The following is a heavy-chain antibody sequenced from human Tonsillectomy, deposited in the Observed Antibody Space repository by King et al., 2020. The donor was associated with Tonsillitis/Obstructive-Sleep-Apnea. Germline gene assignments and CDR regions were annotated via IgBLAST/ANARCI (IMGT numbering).Heavy chain of an antibody. CDR3: AKSEGHFAEPIDF. Sequence: VQLVESGGGVVQPGRSLRLSCAASGFNFNDYGMHWVRQAPGKGLEWVAVIWYDSRNKEYAASVKGRCTLSRYNSKNTVNLQIDNLRAEDTAVYYCAKSEGHFAEPIDFWGQGTLVTVSS. D-gene: IGHD3-3*02. J-gene: IGHJ4*02. CDR1: GFNFNDYG. CDR2: IWYDSRNK. V-gene: IGHV3-33*06.